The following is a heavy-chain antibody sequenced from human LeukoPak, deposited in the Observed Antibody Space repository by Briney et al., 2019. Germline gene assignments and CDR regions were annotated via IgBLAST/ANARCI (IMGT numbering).Heavy chain of an antibody. CDR2: ISYHGNNK. CDR3: ARETYGEHYFDY. CDR1: GFTFSDYA. V-gene: IGHV3-30-3*01. D-gene: IGHD3-10*01. Sequence: GSLRLSCAASGFTFSDYAMHWVRQAPGKGLEWVAVISYHGNNKYYADSVKGRFTISRDNSKNTLYLQMSSLRAEDTAVYSCARETYGEHYFDYWGQGTLVTVSS. J-gene: IGHJ4*02.